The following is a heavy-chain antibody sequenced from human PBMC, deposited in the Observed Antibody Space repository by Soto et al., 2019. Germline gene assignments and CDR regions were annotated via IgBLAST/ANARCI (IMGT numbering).Heavy chain of an antibody. CDR3: ARDSSYDFWSGYPFYYYYYYMDV. D-gene: IGHD3-3*01. Sequence: QVQLVQSGAEVKKPGASVKVSCKASGYTFTSYGISWVRQAPGQGLEWMGWISAYNGNTNYAQKLQGRVTMTTDTSTSTAYMELRSLRSDDTAVYYCARDSSYDFWSGYPFYYYYYYMDVWGKGTTVTVSS. J-gene: IGHJ6*03. CDR2: ISAYNGNT. CDR1: GYTFTSYG. V-gene: IGHV1-18*01.